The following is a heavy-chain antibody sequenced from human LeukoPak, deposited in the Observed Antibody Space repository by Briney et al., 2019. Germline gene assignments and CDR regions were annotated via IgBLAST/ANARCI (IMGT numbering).Heavy chain of an antibody. Sequence: PGGSLRLSCAASGFTFSSYGMDWVRQAPVKGLEWVAFIRYDGNNKDYADSVKGRFTISRDNSKNTLYLQMNSLRVEDTAVYYCAKGYGDLVAFDIWGQGTMVTVSS. D-gene: IGHD4-17*01. CDR2: IRYDGNNK. CDR3: AKGYGDLVAFDI. CDR1: GFTFSSYG. J-gene: IGHJ3*02. V-gene: IGHV3-30*02.